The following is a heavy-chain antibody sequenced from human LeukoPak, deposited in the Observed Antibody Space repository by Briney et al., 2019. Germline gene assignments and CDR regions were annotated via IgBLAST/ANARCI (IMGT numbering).Heavy chain of an antibody. CDR2: ISSSGSTI. Sequence: GGSLRLSCAASGFTFSDYYMSWIRQAPGKGLEWVSYISSSGSTIYYADSVKGRFTISRDGDKKSLYLQMNSLRPEDTAVYFCAKGAQQFNYFDYWGPGTLVTVSS. CDR3: AKGAQQFNYFDY. J-gene: IGHJ4*02. CDR1: GFTFSDYY. D-gene: IGHD4-11*01. V-gene: IGHV3-11*01.